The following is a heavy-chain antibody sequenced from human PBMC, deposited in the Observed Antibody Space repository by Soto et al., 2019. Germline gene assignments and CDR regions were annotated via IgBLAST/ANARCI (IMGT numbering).Heavy chain of an antibody. D-gene: IGHD3-10*01. V-gene: IGHV1-18*01. CDR2: ISAYNGNT. J-gene: IGHJ6*02. CDR3: ATDQATMVRGVISYYGMDV. Sequence: ASVKVSCKASGYTFTSYGISWVRQAPGQGLEWMGWISAYNGNTNYAQKLQGRVTMTTDTSTSTAYMELRSLRSEDTAVYHCATDQATMVRGVISYYGMDVWGQGTTVTVS. CDR1: GYTFTSYG.